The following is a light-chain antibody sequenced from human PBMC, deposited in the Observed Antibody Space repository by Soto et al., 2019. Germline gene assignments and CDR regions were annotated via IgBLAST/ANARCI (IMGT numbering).Light chain of an antibody. CDR1: SSDVGGYNY. V-gene: IGLV2-14*01. CDR3: SSYTSSSLVV. Sequence: QSALTQPASVSGSPGQSITISCTGTSSDVGGYNYASWYQQHPGKAPKLMIYDVSNRPSGVSNRFSGSKSGNTASLTISGLQAEDGADYYCSSYTSSSLVVFGGGTKLTVL. J-gene: IGLJ2*01. CDR2: DVS.